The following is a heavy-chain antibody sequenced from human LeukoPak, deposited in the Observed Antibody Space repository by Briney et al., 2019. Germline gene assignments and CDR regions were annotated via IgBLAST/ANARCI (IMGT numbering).Heavy chain of an antibody. CDR1: GGSISSYY. J-gene: IGHJ4*02. D-gene: IGHD2-2*01. CDR2: IYSSGST. Sequence: PSETLSLTCTVSGGSISSYYWTWIRRPAGKGLEWIGRIYSSGSTNYNPSLKSRVTMSVDTSKNQFSLKVISVTAADTAVYYCARAAGRGSTSGLDFDYWGQGTLVTVSS. CDR3: ARAAGRGSTSGLDFDY. V-gene: IGHV4-4*07.